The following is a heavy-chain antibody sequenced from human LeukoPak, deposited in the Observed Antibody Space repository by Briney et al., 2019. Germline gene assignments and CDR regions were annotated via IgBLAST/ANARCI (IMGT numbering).Heavy chain of an antibody. J-gene: IGHJ5*02. D-gene: IGHD4-17*01. Sequence: PGGSLRLSCAASGFTFSSYWMSWVRQAPGKGLEWVANIKQDGREKYYVDSVRGRFTISRDNAKNSLYLQMNSLRAEDTAVYYCAREGDYVEWFDPWGQGTLVTVSS. V-gene: IGHV3-7*01. CDR1: GFTFSSYW. CDR3: AREGDYVEWFDP. CDR2: IKQDGREK.